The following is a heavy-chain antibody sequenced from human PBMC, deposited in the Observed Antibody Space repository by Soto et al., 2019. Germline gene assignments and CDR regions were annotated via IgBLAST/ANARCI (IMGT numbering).Heavy chain of an antibody. V-gene: IGHV4-4*07. CDR3: VRDGTKTLRDWFDP. CDR2: IYATGTT. Sequence: SATLSLTCPITCPSISGHSWRWIQESAWLGLEWIGRIYATGTTDYNPSLKSRVMMSADTSKKQFSLKLRSVTAADTAVYYCVRDGTKTLRDWFDPWGQGISVTVSS. CDR1: CPSISGHS. J-gene: IGHJ5*02. D-gene: IGHD1-1*01.